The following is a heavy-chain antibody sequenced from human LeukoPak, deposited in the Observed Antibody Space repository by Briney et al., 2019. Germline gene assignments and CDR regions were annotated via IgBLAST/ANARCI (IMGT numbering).Heavy chain of an antibody. Sequence: ASVKVSCKASGYTFTGYYMHWVRQAPGQGLEWMGWINPNSGGTNYAQKFQGRVTMTRDTSISTAYMELGRLRSDDTAVYYCARAGIAAAGAYDYWGQGTLVTVSS. V-gene: IGHV1-2*02. CDR1: GYTFTGYY. J-gene: IGHJ4*02. CDR2: INPNSGGT. CDR3: ARAGIAAAGAYDY. D-gene: IGHD6-13*01.